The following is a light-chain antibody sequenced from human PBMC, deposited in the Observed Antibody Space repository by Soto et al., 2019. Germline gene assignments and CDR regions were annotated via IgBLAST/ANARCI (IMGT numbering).Light chain of an antibody. V-gene: IGKV3-11*01. Sequence: EIVLTQSPATLSLSPGERATLSCRASQSVSSYLAWYQQKPGQAPRLLIYDASNRATGIPARFSGSGSGTEFTLTISSLEPEDFAVYYCQQRSTWPPVITFGQGTRLEIK. CDR1: QSVSSY. CDR2: DAS. J-gene: IGKJ5*01. CDR3: QQRSTWPPVIT.